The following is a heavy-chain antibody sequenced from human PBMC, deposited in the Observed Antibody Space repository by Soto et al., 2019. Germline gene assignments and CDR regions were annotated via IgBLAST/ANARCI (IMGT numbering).Heavy chain of an antibody. J-gene: IGHJ6*02. D-gene: IGHD2-21*01. CDR3: AGSCVELRGNYYYYGMDV. Sequence: QVQLQESGPGLVKPSQTLSLTCTFTGGSISSGGYYWSWIRQHPGKGLEWIGYIYYSGSTYYNPALNSRVTVYVATSKNTFSLKMSSVTAADTAVYYCAGSCVELRGNYYYYGMDVWGQGTTVTVS. CDR1: GGSISSGGYY. CDR2: IYYSGST. V-gene: IGHV4-31*03.